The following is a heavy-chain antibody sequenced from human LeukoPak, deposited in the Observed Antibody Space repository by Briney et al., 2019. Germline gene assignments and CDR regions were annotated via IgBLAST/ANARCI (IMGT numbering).Heavy chain of an antibody. D-gene: IGHD6-13*01. CDR3: ARGFGSSPDY. Sequence: SEALSLTCAVYGGSFSGYYWSWIRQPPGKGLEWIGEINHSGSTNYNPSLKSRVTISVDTSKNQFSLKLSSVTAADTAVYYCARGFGSSPDYWGQGTLVTVSS. V-gene: IGHV4-34*01. CDR1: GGSFSGYY. CDR2: INHSGST. J-gene: IGHJ4*02.